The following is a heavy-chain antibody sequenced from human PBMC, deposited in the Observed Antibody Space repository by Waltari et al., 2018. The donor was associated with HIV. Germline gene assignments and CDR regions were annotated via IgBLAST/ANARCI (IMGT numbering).Heavy chain of an antibody. V-gene: IGHV3-74*01. CDR3: ASLYNYVWGSPPPFDY. D-gene: IGHD3-16*01. Sequence: EVQLVESGGGLVQPGGSLRLSCAASGLTFSSYWLHWGRQAPGKGLVWVSRINSDGSSTNYADSVKGRFTISRDNAKNTVYLQMNSLRAEDTALYYCASLYNYVWGSPPPFDYWGQGTLVTVSS. CDR1: GLTFSSYW. CDR2: INSDGSST. J-gene: IGHJ4*02.